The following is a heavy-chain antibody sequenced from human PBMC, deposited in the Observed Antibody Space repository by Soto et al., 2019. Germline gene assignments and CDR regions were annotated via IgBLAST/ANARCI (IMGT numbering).Heavy chain of an antibody. CDR2: IIPILGIA. CDR3: ARESPPDYYGSGSHYQRAFDY. Sequence: GASVKVSCKASGGTFSSYTISWVRQAPGQGLEWMGRIIPILGIANYAQKFQGRVTITADKSTSTAYMGLSSLRSEDTAVYYCARESPPDYYGSGSHYQRAFDYWGQGTLVTVSS. CDR1: GGTFSSYT. V-gene: IGHV1-69*04. D-gene: IGHD3-10*01. J-gene: IGHJ4*02.